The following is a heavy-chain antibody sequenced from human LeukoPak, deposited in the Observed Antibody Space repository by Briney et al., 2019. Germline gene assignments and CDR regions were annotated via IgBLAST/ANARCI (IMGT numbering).Heavy chain of an antibody. V-gene: IGHV1-69*06. J-gene: IGHJ6*03. Sequence: ASVKVSCKASGGTFSSYAISWVRQAPGQGLEWMGGIIPIFGTANYAQKFQGRGTITADKSTSKAYMELSSLRSEDTAVYYCAREEMGSSSSGTYYYYYMDVWGKGTTVTVSS. CDR2: IIPIFGTA. CDR1: GGTFSSYA. D-gene: IGHD6-6*01. CDR3: AREEMGSSSSGTYYYYYMDV.